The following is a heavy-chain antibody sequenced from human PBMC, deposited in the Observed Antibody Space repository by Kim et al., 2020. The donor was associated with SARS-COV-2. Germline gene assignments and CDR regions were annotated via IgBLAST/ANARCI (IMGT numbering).Heavy chain of an antibody. CDR1: GFTFISYS. CDR2: TDSDGGDT. CDR3: ARGTFQQGFDP. V-gene: IGHV3-74*03. Sequence: GGSLRLSFEAAGFTFISYSMTWFCQGTGNGLGWVTRTDSDGGDTPYSDAVKVRFNISSVNAENTLYLQLNSLGVEDTAIYYCARGTFQQGFDPWGQGTLVTVSS. J-gene: IGHJ5*02.